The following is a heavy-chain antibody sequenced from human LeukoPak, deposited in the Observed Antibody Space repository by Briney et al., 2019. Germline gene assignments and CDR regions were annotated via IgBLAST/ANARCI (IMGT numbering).Heavy chain of an antibody. D-gene: IGHD2-15*01. V-gene: IGHV1-46*01. J-gene: IGHJ6*03. Sequence: ASVKVSCKASGYTFTSYYMHWVRQAPGQGLEWMGIINPSGGSTSYAQKFQGRVTMTRDMSTSTVYMELSSLRSDDLAVYYCARGRGTSGSNRDFYYYYYMDVWGKGTTVTVSS. CDR2: INPSGGST. CDR3: ARGRGTSGSNRDFYYYYYMDV. CDR1: GYTFTSYY.